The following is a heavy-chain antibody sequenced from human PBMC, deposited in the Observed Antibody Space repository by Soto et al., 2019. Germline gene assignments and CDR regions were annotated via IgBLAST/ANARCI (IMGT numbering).Heavy chain of an antibody. J-gene: IGHJ4*02. CDR1: GYSFTSYW. V-gene: IGHV5-51*01. Sequence: PWDSLKISCKGSGYSFTSYWIGWVRQMPGKGLEWMGIIYPGDSDTRYSPSFQGQVTISADKSISTAYLQWSSLKASDTAMYYCARKRFLEWSEIDYWGQGPLVTVSA. D-gene: IGHD3-3*01. CDR3: ARKRFLEWSEIDY. CDR2: IYPGDSDT.